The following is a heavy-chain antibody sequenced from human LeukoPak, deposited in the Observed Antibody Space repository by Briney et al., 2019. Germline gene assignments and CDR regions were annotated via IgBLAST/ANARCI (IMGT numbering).Heavy chain of an antibody. D-gene: IGHD3-3*01. CDR1: GFTFSTYS. CDR2: ISTSSLYI. CDR3: ARGGVTIFGVVIISFDY. V-gene: IGHV3-21*01. Sequence: GGSLRLSCTASGFTFSTYSMNWVRQAPGKGLEWVSFISTSSLYIYYADSVKGRFTISRDNAKNSLYLQMNSLRAEDTAVYYCARGGVTIFGVVIISFDYWGQGTLVTVSS. J-gene: IGHJ4*02.